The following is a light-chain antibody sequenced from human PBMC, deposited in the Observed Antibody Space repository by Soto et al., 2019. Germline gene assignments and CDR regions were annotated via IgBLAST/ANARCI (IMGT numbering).Light chain of an antibody. CDR1: SSDVGSYNL. CDR2: EDT. CDR3: CSYTSSSTLYV. J-gene: IGLJ1*01. Sequence: QSALTQPASVSGSPGQSITVSCTGLSSDVGSYNLVSWYQHHPGKAPKLIIYEDTKRPSGVSNRFSGSKSGNTASLTISGLQVEDEADYYCCSYTSSSTLYVFGTGTKVTVL. V-gene: IGLV2-14*02.